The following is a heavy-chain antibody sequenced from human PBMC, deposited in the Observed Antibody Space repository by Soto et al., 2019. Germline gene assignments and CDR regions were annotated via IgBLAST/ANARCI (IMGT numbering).Heavy chain of an antibody. CDR2: MNPNSGKT. V-gene: IGHV1-8*01. Sequence: ASVKVSCKASGYTFTSYDINWVRQATGQGLEWMGWMNPNSGKTDYAQKFQGRVTMTRDTSISTAYMELSSLRSDDTAVYYCAIDSSGYYDSSGYYTHFDYWGQGTLVTVSS. CDR1: GYTFTSYD. D-gene: IGHD3-22*01. CDR3: AIDSSGYYDSSGYYTHFDY. J-gene: IGHJ4*02.